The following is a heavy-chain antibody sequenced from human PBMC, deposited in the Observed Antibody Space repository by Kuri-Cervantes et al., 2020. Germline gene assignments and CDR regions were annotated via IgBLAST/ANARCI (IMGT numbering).Heavy chain of an antibody. CDR3: ARGPMITFGGVIAN. D-gene: IGHD3-16*02. CDR2: IYHSGST. J-gene: IGHJ4*02. V-gene: IGHV4-39*07. Sequence: SETLSLTCTVSGGSISSSSYYWGWIRQPPGKGLEWIGSIYHSGSTYYNPSLKSRLTISVDTSKNQFSLKLSSVTAADTAVYYCARGPMITFGGVIANWGQGTLVTVSS. CDR1: GGSISSSSYY.